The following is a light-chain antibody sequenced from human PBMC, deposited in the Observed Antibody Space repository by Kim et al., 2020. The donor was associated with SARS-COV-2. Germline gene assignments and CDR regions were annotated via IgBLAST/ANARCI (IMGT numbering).Light chain of an antibody. CDR3: QSYDSSLRVEV. CDR1: NSDIGANFD. J-gene: IGLJ1*01. CDR2: GDT. Sequence: QGVTFSCTGSNSDIGANFDVHWYQQLPGTAPKLLISGDTNRPSGVPMRFSGSKSGTSASLAITGLQAEDEGDYYCQSYDSSLRVEVFGTGTKVTVL. V-gene: IGLV1-40*01.